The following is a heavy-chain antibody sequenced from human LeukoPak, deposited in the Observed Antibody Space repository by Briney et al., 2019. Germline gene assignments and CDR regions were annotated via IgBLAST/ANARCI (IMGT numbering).Heavy chain of an antibody. D-gene: IGHD6-19*01. CDR2: IYHSGST. V-gene: IGHV4-30-2*01. CDR3: ARDGPYSSGWYRDYYHMDV. J-gene: IGHJ6*03. Sequence: SETLSLTCTVSGGSISSGGYYWSWIRQPPGKGLEWIGYIYHSGSTYYNPSLKSRVTMSVDTSKNQFSLKLSSVTAADTAVYYCARDGPYSSGWYRDYYHMDVWGKGTTVTVSS. CDR1: GGSISSGGYY.